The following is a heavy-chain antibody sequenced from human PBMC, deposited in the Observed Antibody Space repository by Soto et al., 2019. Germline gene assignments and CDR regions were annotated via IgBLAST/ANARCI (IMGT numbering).Heavy chain of an antibody. J-gene: IGHJ6*02. CDR2: IIRDGSST. CDR3: GRGGSGIYGMDI. Sequence: EVQLVESGGGLDQPGGSLRLSCAASGFTFSSYWMHWVRQAPGKGLVWISRIIRDGSSTNYADSVKGRFTISRDNAKNTLYLEINSLRADDTAVYFCGRGGSGIYGMDIWGQGTTVTVSS. D-gene: IGHD6-13*01. V-gene: IGHV3-74*01. CDR1: GFTFSSYW.